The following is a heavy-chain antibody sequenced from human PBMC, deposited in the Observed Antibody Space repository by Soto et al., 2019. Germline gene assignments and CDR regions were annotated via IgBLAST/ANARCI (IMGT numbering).Heavy chain of an antibody. Sequence: SETLSLTWSVAGGSSSSSGDYWGWIRQPPGKGLEWIGSIYYSGSTYYNPSLKSRFTISVDTSKNQFSLKLSSVTAADTAVYYCPSPFCFGDPERPVAPWGQGTLVPVSS. CDR3: PSPFCFGDPERPVAP. D-gene: IGHD3-10*01. V-gene: IGHV4-39*01. J-gene: IGHJ5*02. CDR2: IYYSGST. CDR1: GGSSSSSGDY.